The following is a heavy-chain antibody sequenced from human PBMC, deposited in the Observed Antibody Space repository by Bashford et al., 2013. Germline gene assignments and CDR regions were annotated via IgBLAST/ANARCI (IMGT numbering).Heavy chain of an antibody. D-gene: IGHD3-10*01. J-gene: IGHJ6*02. CDR2: INAGNGNT. Sequence: WVRQAPGQRLEWMGWINAGNGNTKSSQKFQDRVTITRDTSASTAYMELSSLRTEDTAVYYCARGAGAYYYGSGSYLPYYYYGMDVWGQGTTVTVSS. V-gene: IGHV1-3*01. CDR3: ARGAGAYYYGSGSYLPYYYYGMDV.